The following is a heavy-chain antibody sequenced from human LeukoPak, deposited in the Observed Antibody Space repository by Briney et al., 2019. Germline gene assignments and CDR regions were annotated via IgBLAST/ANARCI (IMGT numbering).Heavy chain of an antibody. CDR2: INAGNGNT. V-gene: IGHV1-3*01. Sequence: GASVKVSCKASGYTFTSYAMHWVRQAPGQRLEWMGWINAGNGNTKYSQKFQGRVTITRDTSASTAYMVLSSLRSEDTAVYYCARDYCSSTSCYASHFDYWGQGTLVTVSS. CDR3: ARDYCSSTSCYASHFDY. CDR1: GYTFTSYA. D-gene: IGHD2-2*01. J-gene: IGHJ4*02.